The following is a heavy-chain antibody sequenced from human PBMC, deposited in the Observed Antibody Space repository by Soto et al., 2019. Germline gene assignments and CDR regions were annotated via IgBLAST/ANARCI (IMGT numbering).Heavy chain of an antibody. J-gene: IGHJ3*02. CDR1: GGSISSYY. Sequence: QVLLQESGPGLVKPSETLSLTCTVSGGSISSYYWSWIRQPPGKGLEWIGYIYHTGSTNYNPSLKSRVTISVDTSKNPFSMKLSSVTAADTAVYYCARTSNRMTTVRGEAFDIWGQGTMVTVSS. CDR3: ARTSNRMTTVRGEAFDI. CDR2: IYHTGST. V-gene: IGHV4-59*08. D-gene: IGHD4-17*01.